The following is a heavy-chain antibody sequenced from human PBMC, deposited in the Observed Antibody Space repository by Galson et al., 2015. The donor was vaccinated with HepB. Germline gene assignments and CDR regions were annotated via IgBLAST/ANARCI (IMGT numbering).Heavy chain of an antibody. V-gene: IGHV3-33*01. D-gene: IGHD6-13*01. CDR1: GFTSGSYG. Sequence: SLRLSCAASGFTSGSYGMPWVRRAPGKGLEWVAVIWYDGSNKYYADSVKGRFTISRDNSKNTLYLQMNSLRAEDTAVYYCARGRRIAAAGRGGYYYYMDVWGKGTTVTVSS. CDR3: ARGRRIAAAGRGGYYYYMDV. J-gene: IGHJ6*03. CDR2: IWYDGSNK.